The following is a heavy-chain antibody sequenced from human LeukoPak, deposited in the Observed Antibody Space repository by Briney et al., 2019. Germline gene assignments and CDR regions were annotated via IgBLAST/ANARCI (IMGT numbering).Heavy chain of an antibody. V-gene: IGHV4-39*07. CDR1: GGSISSSSYY. D-gene: IGHD3-22*01. CDR3: ARVVEDYYDSSGYSNWFDP. CDR2: IYYSGST. J-gene: IGHJ5*02. Sequence: PSETLSLTCTVSGGSISSSSYYWGWIRQPPGKGLEWIGSIYYSGSTYYNPSLKSRVTISVDTSKNQFSLKLSSVTAADTAVYYCARVVEDYYDSSGYSNWFDPWGQGTLVTVSS.